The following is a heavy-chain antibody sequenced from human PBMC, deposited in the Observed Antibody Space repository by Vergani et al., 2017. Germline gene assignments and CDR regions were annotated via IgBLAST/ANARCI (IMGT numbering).Heavy chain of an antibody. Sequence: QVQLQESGPGLVKPSQTLSLTCIVSGDSINNGDYYWSWIRQPPGKGLEWIGFISYNGPACYTPSLLSRAVISLDTSKNQLSLHLKSVTATDTAVYYCARTAEPYNGNTADWFDPWGQGTQVIVSS. D-gene: IGHD1-1*01. J-gene: IGHJ5*02. V-gene: IGHV4-30-4*08. CDR2: ISYNGPA. CDR3: ARTAEPYNGNTADWFDP. CDR1: GDSINNGDYY.